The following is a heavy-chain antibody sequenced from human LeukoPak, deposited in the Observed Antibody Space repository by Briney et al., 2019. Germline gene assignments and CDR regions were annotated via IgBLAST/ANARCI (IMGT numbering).Heavy chain of an antibody. V-gene: IGHV3-30-3*01. CDR2: ISYDGSNK. CDR3: ARDHRGVRDYFDY. D-gene: IGHD3-10*01. CDR1: GFTFSSYA. J-gene: IGHJ4*02. Sequence: PGGSLRLSCAASGFTFSSYAMHWVRQAPGKGLEWVAVISYDGSNKYYADSVKGRFTISRDNSKNTLYLQMNSLRAEDTAVYYCARDHRGVRDYFDYWGQGTLATVSS.